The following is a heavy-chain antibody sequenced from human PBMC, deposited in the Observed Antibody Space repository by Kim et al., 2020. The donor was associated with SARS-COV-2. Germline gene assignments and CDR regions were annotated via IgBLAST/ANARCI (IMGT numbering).Heavy chain of an antibody. J-gene: IGHJ6*02. V-gene: IGHV3-43*01. D-gene: IGHD1-1*01. CDR1: GFTFDDYT. CDR3: AKDIARGSVWYWERRRGGGMDV. CDR2: ISWDGGST. Sequence: GGSLRLSCAASGFTFDDYTMHWVRQAPGKGLEWVSLISWDGGSTYYADSVKGRFTISRDNSKNSLYLQMNSLRTEDTALYYCAKDIARGSVWYWERRRGGGMDVWGQGTTVTVSS.